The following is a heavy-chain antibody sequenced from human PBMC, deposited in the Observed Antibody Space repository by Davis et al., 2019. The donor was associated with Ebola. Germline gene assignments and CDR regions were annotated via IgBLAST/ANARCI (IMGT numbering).Heavy chain of an antibody. V-gene: IGHV1-46*01. D-gene: IGHD6-13*01. Sequence: ASVKVPCKASGYTFTSYYMHWVRQAPGQGLEWMGIINPSGGSTSYAQKFQGRVTITRDTSASTAYMELSSLRSEDTAVYYCAREKPQQLVLRPHRPQYNWFDPWGQGTLVTVSS. CDR2: INPSGGST. CDR1: GYTFTSYY. CDR3: AREKPQQLVLRPHRPQYNWFDP. J-gene: IGHJ5*02.